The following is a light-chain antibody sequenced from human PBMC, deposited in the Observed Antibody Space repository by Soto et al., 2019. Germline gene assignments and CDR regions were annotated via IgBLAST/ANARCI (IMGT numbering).Light chain of an antibody. CDR3: QQSYSTPLT. Sequence: DIQMTPSPSSLSASVGDKGTTPFRGSQSISSYLNWYQQKPGKAPKLLIDAASSLQSGVPSRFSGSGSGTDFTLTISSLQPEDFATYYCQQSYSTPLTFGGGTKVDIK. V-gene: IGKV1-39*01. J-gene: IGKJ4*01. CDR2: AAS. CDR1: QSISSY.